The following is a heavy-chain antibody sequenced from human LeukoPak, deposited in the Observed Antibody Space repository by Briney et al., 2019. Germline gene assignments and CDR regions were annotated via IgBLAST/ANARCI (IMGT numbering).Heavy chain of an antibody. V-gene: IGHV1-69*02. CDR3: ATLYCSGGSCYSSSVVYFDY. Sequence: GASVKVSCKASGYTFTEYYMHWVRQAPGQGLEWMGRIIPILGIANYAQKFQGRVTITADKSTSTAYMELSSLRSEDTAVYYCATLYCSGGSCYSSSVVYFDYWGQGTLVTVSS. D-gene: IGHD2-15*01. J-gene: IGHJ4*02. CDR1: GYTFTEYY. CDR2: IIPILGIA.